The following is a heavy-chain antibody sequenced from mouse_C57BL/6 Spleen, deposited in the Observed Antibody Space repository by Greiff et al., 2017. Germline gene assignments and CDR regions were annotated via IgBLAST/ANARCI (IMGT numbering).Heavy chain of an antibody. CDR1: GFTFSDYG. CDR2: ISSGSSTI. J-gene: IGHJ2*01. V-gene: IGHV5-17*01. Sequence: EVKVEESGGGLVKPGGSLKLSCAASGFTFSDYGMHWVRQAPEKGLEWVAYISSGSSTIYYADTVKGRFTISRDNAKNTLFLQMTSLRSEDTAMYYCARLYGNYVGYWGQGTTLTVSS. D-gene: IGHD2-1*01. CDR3: ARLYGNYVGY.